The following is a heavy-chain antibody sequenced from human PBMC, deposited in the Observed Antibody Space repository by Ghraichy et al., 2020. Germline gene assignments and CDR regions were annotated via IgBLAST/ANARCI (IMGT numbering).Heavy chain of an antibody. CDR1: GGSISSYY. J-gene: IGHJ4*02. CDR3: ASCFGFEAQCDY. V-gene: IGHV4-4*09. CDR2: IYTSGST. D-gene: IGHD3-10*01. Sequence: GSLRLSCTVSGGSISSYYWSWIRQPPGKGLEWIGYIYTSGSTNYNPSLKSRVTISVDTSKNQFSLKLSSVTAADTAVYYCASCFGFEAQCDYWGQGTLVTVSS.